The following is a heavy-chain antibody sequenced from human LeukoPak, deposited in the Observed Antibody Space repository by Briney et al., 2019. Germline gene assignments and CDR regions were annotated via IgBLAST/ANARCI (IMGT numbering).Heavy chain of an antibody. CDR1: GFTFSSYE. D-gene: IGHD3-9*01. CDR3: ARVSSPLRYFDLLN. V-gene: IGHV3-48*01. J-gene: IGHJ4*02. Sequence: GGSLRLSCAASGFTFSSYEMNWVRQAPGKGLEWVSYISSSSSTIYYADSVKGRFTISRDNAKNSLYLQMNSLRAEDTAVYYCARVSSPLRYFDLLNWGQGTLVTVSS. CDR2: ISSSSSTI.